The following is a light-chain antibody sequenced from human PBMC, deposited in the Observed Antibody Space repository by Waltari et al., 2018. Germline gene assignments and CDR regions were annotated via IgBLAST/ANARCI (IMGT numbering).Light chain of an antibody. CDR3: ASWDDSLSGWV. CDR2: SNN. J-gene: IGLJ3*02. CDR1: SSNFGGNT. V-gene: IGLV1-44*01. Sequence: QSVVTQPPSASGTPGQRVTISCPGSSSNFGGNTVNRYQVLPGTAPKLLSHSNNVRPSGVPDRFSASKSGTSASLAINGLQSDDEADYYCASWDDSLSGWVFGGGTHLTVL.